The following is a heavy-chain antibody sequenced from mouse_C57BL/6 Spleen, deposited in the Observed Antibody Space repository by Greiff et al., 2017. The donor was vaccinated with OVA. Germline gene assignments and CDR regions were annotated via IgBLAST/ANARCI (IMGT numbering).Heavy chain of an antibody. J-gene: IGHJ2*01. V-gene: IGHV1-19*01. CDR1: GYTFTDYY. Sequence: EVQLQQSGPVLVKPGASVKMSCKASGYTFTDYYMNWVKQSHGKSLEWIGVINPYNGGTSYNQKFKGKATLTVDKSSSTAYMELNSLTSEDSAVYYWTRGGGSLYFDYWGQGTTLTVSS. CDR3: TRGGGSLYFDY. CDR2: INPYNGGT. D-gene: IGHD1-1*01.